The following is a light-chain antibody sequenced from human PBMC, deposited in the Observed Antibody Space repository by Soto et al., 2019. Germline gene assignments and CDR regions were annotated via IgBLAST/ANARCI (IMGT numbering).Light chain of an antibody. CDR3: QQYYTFPYT. J-gene: IGKJ2*01. CDR2: GAS. V-gene: IGKV1-8*01. Sequence: RMTQSPSSFSASTGDRVTISCRASQEISTYLAWYQQKPGKAPKLLIYGASTLHNEVPSRFSGSGSGTDFTLTIDCLQSDDFANYFCQQYYTFPYTFGQGT. CDR1: QEISTY.